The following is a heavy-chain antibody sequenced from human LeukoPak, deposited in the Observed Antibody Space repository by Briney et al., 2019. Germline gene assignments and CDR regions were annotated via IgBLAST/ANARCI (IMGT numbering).Heavy chain of an antibody. J-gene: IGHJ3*02. CDR1: GFTFRNYA. Sequence: GGSLRLSCAASGFTFRNYAMSWVRQAPGKGLEWVSAISGSGGSTYYADSAKGRFTISRDNSKNTLYLQMNSLRAEDTAVYYCAKDWDYGPHDAFDIWGQGTMVSVSS. CDR2: ISGSGGST. CDR3: AKDWDYGPHDAFDI. D-gene: IGHD4-17*01. V-gene: IGHV3-23*01.